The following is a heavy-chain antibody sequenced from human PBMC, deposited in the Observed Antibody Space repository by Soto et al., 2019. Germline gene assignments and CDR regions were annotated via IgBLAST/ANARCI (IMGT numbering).Heavy chain of an antibody. CDR2: IIPTLGIA. V-gene: IGHV1-69*04. CDR1: GDTFSSYT. D-gene: IGHD5-12*01. Sequence: QVQLVQSGAEVKKPGSSVKVSCKASGDTFSSYTITWVRQAPGQGLEWMGRIIPTLGIANYAQKFQGRVTLTADKGTTTGYMELSSLRSEDTAVYYFARGGDGYNYDYWGQGTLVTVSS. CDR3: ARGGDGYNYDY. J-gene: IGHJ4*02.